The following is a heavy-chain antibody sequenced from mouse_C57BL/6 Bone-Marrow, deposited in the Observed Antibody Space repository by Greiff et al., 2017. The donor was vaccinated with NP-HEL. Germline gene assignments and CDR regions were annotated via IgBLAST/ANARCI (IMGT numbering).Heavy chain of an antibody. V-gene: IGHV1-55*01. CDR3: ARGSYWYFDV. CDR1: GYTFTSYW. Sequence: VQLQQSGAELVKPGASVKMSCKASGYTFTSYWITWVKQRPGQGLEWIGDIYPGSGSTNYNEKFKSKATLTVDTSSSTAYMQLSSLTSEDSAVYYCARGSYWYFDVWGTGTTVTVSS. CDR2: IYPGSGST. J-gene: IGHJ1*03.